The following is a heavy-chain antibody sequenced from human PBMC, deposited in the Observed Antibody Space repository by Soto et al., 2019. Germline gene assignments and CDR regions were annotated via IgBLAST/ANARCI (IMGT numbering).Heavy chain of an antibody. CDR2: IPSSSSYI. CDR3: ATDSDAGHGMDV. Sequence: PGGSLRLSCAASGFTFSSYSMNWVRQAPGKGLEWVSSIPSSSSYIYYADSVKGRFTISRDNAKNSLYLQMNSLRAEDTAVYYCATDSDAGHGMDVWGQGTTVTVSS. CDR1: GFTFSSYS. J-gene: IGHJ6*02. V-gene: IGHV3-21*01.